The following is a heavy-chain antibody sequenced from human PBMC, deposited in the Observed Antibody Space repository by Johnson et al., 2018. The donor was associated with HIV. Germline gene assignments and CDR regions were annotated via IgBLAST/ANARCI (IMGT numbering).Heavy chain of an antibody. Sequence: QVQLVESGGGLVQPGGSLRLSCAASGFTFSSYAMSWVRQAPGKGLEWVAVISFDGNNKYYADSVKGRFTILRDNSKNTLYLQMNSLRVEDTAVYYCAIGRGEFPRHAFDIWGQGTMVTVSS. CDR1: GFTFSSYA. CDR3: AIGRGEFPRHAFDI. J-gene: IGHJ3*02. D-gene: IGHD3-10*01. V-gene: IGHV3-30-3*01. CDR2: ISFDGNNK.